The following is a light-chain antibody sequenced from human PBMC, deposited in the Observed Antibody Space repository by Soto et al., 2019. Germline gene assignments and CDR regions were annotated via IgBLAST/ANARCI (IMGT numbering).Light chain of an antibody. J-gene: IGLJ1*01. Sequence: QSVLAQPASVSGSPGQSITISCTGTSSDVGSYNSVSWYQQYPGKAPTLMIHDVSNRPSGVSNRFSGSKSGNTASLTISGLQAEDEADYYCSSFTSSSYYVFGSGTKVTVL. CDR3: SSFTSSSYYV. CDR2: DVS. CDR1: SSDVGSYNS. V-gene: IGLV2-14*03.